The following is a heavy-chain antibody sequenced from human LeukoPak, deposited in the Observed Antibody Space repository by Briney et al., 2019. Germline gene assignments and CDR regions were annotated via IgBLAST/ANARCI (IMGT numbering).Heavy chain of an antibody. CDR1: GFTVTNNY. CDR3: ARVLGYDSSGYYRGYFDY. CDR2: IYSAGTT. Sequence: GGSLRLSCAASGFTVTNNYMSWVRQAPGKGLEWVSVIYSAGTTYYADSVKGRFTISGQNPENTLFLQMNSLRPEDTAVYYCARVLGYDSSGYYRGYFDYWGQGTLVTVSS. D-gene: IGHD3-22*01. V-gene: IGHV3-53*04. J-gene: IGHJ4*02.